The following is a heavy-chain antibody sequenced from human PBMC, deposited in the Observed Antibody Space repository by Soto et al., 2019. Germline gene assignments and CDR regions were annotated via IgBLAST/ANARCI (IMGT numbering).Heavy chain of an antibody. Sequence: SETLSLTCTVSGGSISSSSYYWGWIRQPPGKGLEWIGSIYYSGSTYYNPSLKSRVTISVDTSKNQFSLKLSSVTAADTAVYYCARHLRFNGYCSSTSCYDYFDYWGQGTLVTXSS. D-gene: IGHD2-2*03. V-gene: IGHV4-39*01. CDR2: IYYSGST. J-gene: IGHJ4*02. CDR1: GGSISSSSYY. CDR3: ARHLRFNGYCSSTSCYDYFDY.